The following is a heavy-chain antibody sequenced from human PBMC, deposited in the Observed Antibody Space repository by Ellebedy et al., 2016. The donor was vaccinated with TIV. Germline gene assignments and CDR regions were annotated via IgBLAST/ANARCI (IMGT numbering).Heavy chain of an antibody. CDR3: TRHPSYSSSWGDTFDI. Sequence: KVSCKGSGYSFTSYWIGWVRQMPGKGLVWMGIIFPGDSDVTYSPSFQGQVTISADKSTSTAYLQWSSLKASDTAMYYCTRHPSYSSSWGDTFDIWGQGTMLTVSS. D-gene: IGHD6-13*01. J-gene: IGHJ3*02. CDR1: GYSFTSYW. CDR2: IFPGDSDV. V-gene: IGHV5-51*01.